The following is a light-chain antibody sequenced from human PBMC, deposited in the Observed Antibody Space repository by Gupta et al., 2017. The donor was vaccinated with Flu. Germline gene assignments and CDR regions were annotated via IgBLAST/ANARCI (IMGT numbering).Light chain of an antibody. CDR1: QGVSSY. CDR3: QQRSNWHEIT. CDR2: DAS. V-gene: IGKV3D-11*01. J-gene: IGKJ5*01. Sequence: ESATLSCRASQGVSSYLAWYQQKPGQAPRLLIYDASNRATGIPARFSGSGPGTDFTLTISSLEPEDFAVYYCQQRSNWHEITFGQGTRLEIK.